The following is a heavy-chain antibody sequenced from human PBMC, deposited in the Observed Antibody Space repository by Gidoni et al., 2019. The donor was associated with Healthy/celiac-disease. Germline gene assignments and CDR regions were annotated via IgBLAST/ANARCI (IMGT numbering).Heavy chain of an antibody. CDR2: ISYDGSNK. D-gene: IGHD3-3*01. J-gene: IGHJ4*02. Sequence: QVQLLESGGGVVQPGRSLRLSCAASGFPFSSYGLPWVRQAPGKGLEWVAVISYDGSNKYYADSVKGRFTISRDNSKNTLYLQMNSLRAEETAVYYCAKDLGPRTYYDFWSGYYTGGGITPDYWGQGTLVTVSS. CDR1: GFPFSSYG. V-gene: IGHV3-30*18. CDR3: AKDLGPRTYYDFWSGYYTGGGITPDY.